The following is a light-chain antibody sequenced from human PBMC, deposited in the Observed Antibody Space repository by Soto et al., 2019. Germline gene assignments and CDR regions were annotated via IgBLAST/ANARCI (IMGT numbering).Light chain of an antibody. CDR1: QSVSNN. V-gene: IGKV3-15*01. J-gene: IGKJ5*01. Sequence: EIMMTQSPATLSVSPGERATLSCRASQSVSNNLAWYQQKPGQAPRLLIYYAPTRATGIPVRFSGSGSGTEFTLTISSLQSEDFALYYCQQYNNWPPITFGQGTRLEIK. CDR3: QQYNNWPPIT. CDR2: YAP.